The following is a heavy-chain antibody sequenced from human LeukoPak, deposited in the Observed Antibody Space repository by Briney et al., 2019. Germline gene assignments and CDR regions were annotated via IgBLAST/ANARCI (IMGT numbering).Heavy chain of an antibody. Sequence: GVSLTLSCSASGFTFNRYNMIWVRRAPGKGLECVSSISTSSSYIYYADSVRGRFTIHRDNAKNALYLQMNSLRSEDTAVYSCARGADGVSSNSRGWFDPWGQGTLVTVSS. CDR2: ISTSSSYI. CDR3: ARGADGVSSNSRGWFDP. J-gene: IGHJ5*02. CDR1: GFTFNRYN. D-gene: IGHD2-15*01. V-gene: IGHV3-21*01.